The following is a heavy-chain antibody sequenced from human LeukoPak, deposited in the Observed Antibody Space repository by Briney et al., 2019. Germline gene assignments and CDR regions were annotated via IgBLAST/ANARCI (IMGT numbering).Heavy chain of an antibody. CDR1: GFTLSSYW. D-gene: IGHD4-23*01. Sequence: GGSLRLSCAASGFTLSSYWMSWVRQAPGKGPEWVANIKQDGSEKDYVDSEKGRFTISRANAKTSVYLQVNSLRAEETARYYCAKELSPLVTPGDALWDYWGQGTLVTVSS. CDR2: IKQDGSEK. J-gene: IGHJ4*02. CDR3: AKELSPLVTPGDALWDY. V-gene: IGHV3-7*05.